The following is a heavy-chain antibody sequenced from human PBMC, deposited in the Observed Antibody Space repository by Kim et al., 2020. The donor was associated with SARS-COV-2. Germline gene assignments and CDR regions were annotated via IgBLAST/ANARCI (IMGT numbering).Heavy chain of an antibody. Sequence: ADAVKGRFTISRDNSKDTLYLQMGSLGAEDTAVYYWAGGCSAAGCYGGMDVWGQGTTVTVSS. V-gene: IGHV3-66*01. D-gene: IGHD2-2*01. J-gene: IGHJ6*02. CDR3: AGGCSAAGCYGGMDV.